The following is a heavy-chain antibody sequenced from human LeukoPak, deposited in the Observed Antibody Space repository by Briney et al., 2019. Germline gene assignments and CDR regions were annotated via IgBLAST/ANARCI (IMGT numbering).Heavy chain of an antibody. CDR3: ARGRTILGY. J-gene: IGHJ4*02. CDR1: GGSFSGYY. V-gene: IGHV4-34*01. Sequence: SETLSLTCAVYGGSFSGYYWSWIRQPPGKGLEWIGEINHSGSTNYNPSLKSRVTISVDTSKNQFSLKLSSVTAADTAVYYCARGRTILGYWGQGTLVAASS. CDR2: INHSGST.